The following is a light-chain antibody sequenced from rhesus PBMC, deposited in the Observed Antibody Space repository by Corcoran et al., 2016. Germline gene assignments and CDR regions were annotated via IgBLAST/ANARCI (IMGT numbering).Light chain of an antibody. CDR2: DSS. J-gene: IGKJ2*01. CDR1: QSVSNN. Sequence: EIVMTQSPATLSLSPGERATLSCRASQSVSNNLAWYQPEPGQAPSLFIYDSSPRATGIPDRFSGSGSGTDFTLTISSLEPEDFAVYYCQQYSNWPYSFGQGTKVEIK. CDR3: QQYSNWPYS. V-gene: IGKV3-42*03.